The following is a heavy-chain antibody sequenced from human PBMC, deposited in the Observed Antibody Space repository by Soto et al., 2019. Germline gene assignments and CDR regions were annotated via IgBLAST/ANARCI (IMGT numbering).Heavy chain of an antibody. CDR1: GYTFTNYW. J-gene: IGHJ4*02. CDR2: VFPRDSET. CDR3: ARPFSYCSSTNCYDY. Sequence: GESLKISCKGSGYTFTNYWIGWVLQIPWKGLEWMGIVFPRDSETLYSPSFQGQVTISADQSISTAYLQWSSLKASDTAMYYCARPFSYCSSTNCYDYWGQGTPVTVSS. D-gene: IGHD2-2*01. V-gene: IGHV5-51*01.